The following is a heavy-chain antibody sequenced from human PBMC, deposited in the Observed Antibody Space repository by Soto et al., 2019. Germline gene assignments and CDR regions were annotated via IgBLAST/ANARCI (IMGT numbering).Heavy chain of an antibody. J-gene: IGHJ4*02. CDR3: ARDWSEPAGAGTRDY. D-gene: IGHD6-19*01. CDR1: GYTFTSNG. V-gene: IGHV1-18*04. Sequence: GASVKVSCKASGYTFTSNGISWVRQAPGQGLEWMGWISANKDLTKYAEKVQGRVTMTTDTSTSTAYMELRSLRSDDTAVYYCARDWSEPAGAGTRDYWAQGSPVTVYS. CDR2: ISANKDLT.